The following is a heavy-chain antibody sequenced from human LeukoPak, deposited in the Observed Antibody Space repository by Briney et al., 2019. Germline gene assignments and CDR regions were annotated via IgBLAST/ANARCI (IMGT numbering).Heavy chain of an antibody. Sequence: GSVKVSCKASGYTFTSYYMHWVRQAPGQGLEWMGTINPSGGSTTYAQKFQGRVTMTRDTSTSTVYMELSSLRSEDTAVYYCARMWGAAFNWFDPWGQGTLVTVSS. CDR1: GYTFTSYY. D-gene: IGHD3-16*01. CDR3: ARMWGAAFNWFDP. V-gene: IGHV1-46*01. J-gene: IGHJ5*02. CDR2: INPSGGST.